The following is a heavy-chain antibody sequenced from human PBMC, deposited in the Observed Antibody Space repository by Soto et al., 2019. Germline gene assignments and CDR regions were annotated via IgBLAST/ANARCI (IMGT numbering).Heavy chain of an antibody. CDR3: AGDPDSHYNDSHASSYP. CDR1: GGTFSTYT. V-gene: IGHV1-69*04. J-gene: IGHJ5*02. Sequence: SVKVSCKASGGTFSTYTITWVRQAPGQGLEWMGRIIPIIGIINYAQKFQGRVTISADKFTGTAYMELTGLRSDDTAVYYCAGDPDSHYNDSHASSYPWGQGTRVTVSS. D-gene: IGHD4-4*01. CDR2: IIPIIGII.